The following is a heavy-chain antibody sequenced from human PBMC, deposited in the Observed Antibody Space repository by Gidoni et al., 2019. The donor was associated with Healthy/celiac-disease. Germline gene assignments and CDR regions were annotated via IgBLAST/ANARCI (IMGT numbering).Heavy chain of an antibody. CDR1: GFTFSSYG. Sequence: QVQLVESGGGVVQPERSLRPSCAASGFTFSSYGLPWVSQAPGKGLEWGAVILYDESNKYYADSVKGRFTFSRDNSKNTLYLQMNSLRAEDTAVYYCARYRGYCSSTSCYAYYYYYGMDVWGQGTTVTVSS. V-gene: IGHV3-33*01. CDR3: ARYRGYCSSTSCYAYYYYYGMDV. CDR2: ILYDESNK. D-gene: IGHD2-2*03. J-gene: IGHJ6*02.